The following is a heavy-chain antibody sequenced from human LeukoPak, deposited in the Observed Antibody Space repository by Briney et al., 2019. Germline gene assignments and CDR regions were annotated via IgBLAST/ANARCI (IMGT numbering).Heavy chain of an antibody. V-gene: IGHV4-59*08. CDR2: IYYSGST. Sequence: SETLSLTCNVSGGSITSYYWSWIRQPPGKGLEWIGYIYYSGSTSYNPSLKSRVTISVDTSKNQFSLKLSSVTAADTAVYYCVASSRPYYYGMDVWGQGTTVTVSS. CDR3: VASSRPYYYGMDV. D-gene: IGHD6-13*01. CDR1: GGSITSYY. J-gene: IGHJ6*02.